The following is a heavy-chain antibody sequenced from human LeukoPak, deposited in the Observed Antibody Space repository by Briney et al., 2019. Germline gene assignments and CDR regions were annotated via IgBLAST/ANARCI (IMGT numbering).Heavy chain of an antibody. J-gene: IGHJ4*02. V-gene: IGHV3-23*01. Sequence: GGSLRLSCAASGFTFNTYAMNWVRQAPGKGLEWVSTIRGSGSSTSYADSVKGRFTISRDNSKNTLFLQMNSLRAEDTAVYYCARKYCCGDTFQMSDYWGQGTLVTVSS. CDR3: ARKYCCGDTFQMSDY. CDR1: GFTFNTYA. CDR2: IRGSGSST. D-gene: IGHD2-21*02.